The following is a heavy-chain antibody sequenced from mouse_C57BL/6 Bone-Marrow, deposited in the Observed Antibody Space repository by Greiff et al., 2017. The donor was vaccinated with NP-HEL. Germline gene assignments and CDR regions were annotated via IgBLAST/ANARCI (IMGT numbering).Heavy chain of an antibody. CDR2: IDPNSGGT. D-gene: IGHD1-1*01. J-gene: IGHJ1*03. CDR1: GYTFTSYW. V-gene: IGHV1-72*01. Sequence: QVQLQQPGADLVKPGASVKLSCKASGYTFTSYWMHWVKQRPGRGLEWIGRIDPNSGGTKFNEKFKTKATLTVDKPSSTAYMQLSSLTSEDSAVSYCARDCYGSRGWYYDVWGTGTTVTVSS. CDR3: ARDCYGSRGWYYDV.